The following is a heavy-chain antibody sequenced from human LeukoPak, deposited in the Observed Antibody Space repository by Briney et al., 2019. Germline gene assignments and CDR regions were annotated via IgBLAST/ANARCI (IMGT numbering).Heavy chain of an antibody. CDR3: ARGYYYDSSAAY. D-gene: IGHD3-22*01. CDR2: IGSSSNYI. V-gene: IGHV3-21*01. Sequence: GGSLRLSCAASGFTFHTYDMNWVRQAPGGGLEWVSSIGSSSNYIHYANSMKGRFTISRDDAKTSLYLQMNSLRAEDSAVYYCARGYYYDSSAAYWGQGTLVTVSS. J-gene: IGHJ4*02. CDR1: GFTFHTYD.